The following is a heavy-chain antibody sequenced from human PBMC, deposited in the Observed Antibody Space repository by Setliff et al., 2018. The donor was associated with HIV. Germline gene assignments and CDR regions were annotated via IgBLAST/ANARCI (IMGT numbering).Heavy chain of an antibody. J-gene: IGHJ5*02. CDR1: GGSIGGYF. CDR3: LYLEMSSLRVEDTALYYCAKADDGAAAGPAP. V-gene: IGHV4-4*07. CDR2: IYTSGST. Sequence: PSETLSLTCNVSGGSIGGYFWTWIRQPAGKGLEWIGRIYTSGSTNYNPSLKSRLSMSIDTSKNYADSVRGRFTISRDNSRDTLYLEMSSLRVEDTALYYCAKADDGAAAGPAPWGQGTQVTVSS. D-gene: IGHD3-22*01.